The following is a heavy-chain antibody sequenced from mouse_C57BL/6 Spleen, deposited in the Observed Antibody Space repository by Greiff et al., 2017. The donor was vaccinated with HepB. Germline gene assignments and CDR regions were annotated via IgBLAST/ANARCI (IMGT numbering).Heavy chain of an antibody. CDR3: ASYYDYDEAY. J-gene: IGHJ3*01. CDR1: GFTFSSYG. CDR2: ISSGGSYT. D-gene: IGHD2-4*01. Sequence: VQLKESGGDLVKPGGSLKLSCAASGFTFSSYGMSWVRQTPDKRLEWVATISSGGSYTYYPDSVKGRFTISRDNAKNTLYLQMSSLKSEDTAMYYCASYYDYDEAYWGQGTLVTVSA. V-gene: IGHV5-6*01.